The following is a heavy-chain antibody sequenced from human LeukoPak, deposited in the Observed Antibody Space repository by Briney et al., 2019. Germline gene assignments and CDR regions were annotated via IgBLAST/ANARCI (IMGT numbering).Heavy chain of an antibody. J-gene: IGHJ6*02. D-gene: IGHD2-2*01. CDR2: IYYSGST. V-gene: IGHV4-59*01. CDR3: AGDGYQLHYGMDV. CDR1: GGSISSYY. Sequence: SETLSLTCTVSGGSISSYYWSWIRQPPGKGLEWIGYIYYSGSTNYNPSLKSRVTISVDTSKNQFSLKLSSVTAADTAVYYCAGDGYQLHYGMDVWGQGTTVTVSS.